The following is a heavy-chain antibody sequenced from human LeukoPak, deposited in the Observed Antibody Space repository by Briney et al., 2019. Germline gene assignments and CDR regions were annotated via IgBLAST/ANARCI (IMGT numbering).Heavy chain of an antibody. D-gene: IGHD3-3*01. CDR3: ARDGEGMDV. CDR1: GFTFSSYA. Sequence: GGSLRPSCAASGFTFSSYAMSWVRQAPGKGLEWVSVIYSGGSTYYADSVKGRFTISRDNSKNTLYLQMNSLRAEDTAVYYCARDGEGMDVWGQGTTVTVSS. J-gene: IGHJ6*02. CDR2: IYSGGST. V-gene: IGHV3-66*01.